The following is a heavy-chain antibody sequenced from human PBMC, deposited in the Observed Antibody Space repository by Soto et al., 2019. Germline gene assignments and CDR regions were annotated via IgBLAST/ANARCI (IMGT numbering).Heavy chain of an antibody. V-gene: IGHV3-15*01. J-gene: IGHJ5*02. CDR3: CVVKRRDQYSTSGYWFDP. D-gene: IGHD2-15*01. CDR1: GFTFSHAR. CDR2: IKSKTDGETK. Sequence: GGSLRLSCAASGFTFSHARMSWVRQAPGEGLEWVGRIKSKTDGETKDYGAPVRGRFTISRDDSKDTLYLQMNSLRIEDTAVYYCCVVKRRDQYSTSGYWFDPWGPGTLVTVSS.